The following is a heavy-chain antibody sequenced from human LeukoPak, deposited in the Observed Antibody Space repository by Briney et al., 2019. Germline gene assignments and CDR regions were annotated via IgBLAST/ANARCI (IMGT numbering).Heavy chain of an antibody. CDR2: IYSNGHI. V-gene: IGHV4-4*07. CDR1: GGSIGGYY. Sequence: SETLSLTCTVSGGSIGGYYWNWIRQAPGEGLEWLGRIYSNGHIDHNASLKSRVAMSVDTSTNLFSLKLNSLTAADTAVYYCARERSESPGSGYDMDVWGKGTPVIVSS. CDR3: ARERSESPGSGYDMDV. J-gene: IGHJ6*03. D-gene: IGHD1-14*01.